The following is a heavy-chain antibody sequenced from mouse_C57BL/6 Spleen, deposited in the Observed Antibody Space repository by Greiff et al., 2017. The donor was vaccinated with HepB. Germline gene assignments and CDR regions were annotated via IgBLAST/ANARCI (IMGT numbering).Heavy chain of an antibody. CDR3: TRESSSPYYYAMDY. D-gene: IGHD1-1*01. V-gene: IGHV5-9-1*02. CDR1: GFTFSSYA. J-gene: IGHJ4*01. Sequence: EVQLKESGEGLVKPGGSLKLSCAASGFTFSSYAMSWVRQTPEKRLEWVAYISSGGDYIYYADTVKGRFTISRDNARNTLYLQMSSLKSEDTAMYYCTRESSSPYYYAMDYWGQGTSVTVSS. CDR2: ISSGGDYI.